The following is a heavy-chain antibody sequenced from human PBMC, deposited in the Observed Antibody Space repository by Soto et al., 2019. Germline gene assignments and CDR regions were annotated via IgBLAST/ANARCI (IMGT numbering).Heavy chain of an antibody. CDR3: ARDRSRSSGNYKKDYYYGMDV. J-gene: IGHJ6*02. Sequence: XGSLGLSFAASGLTFSSYGVHWVRQAPGKGLEWVAVIWYDGSNKYYADSVKGRFTISRDNSKNTLYLQMNSLRAEDTAVYYCARDRSRSSGNYKKDYYYGMDVWGQGTTVTVS. V-gene: IGHV3-33*01. CDR2: IWYDGSNK. D-gene: IGHD3-22*01. CDR1: GLTFSSYG.